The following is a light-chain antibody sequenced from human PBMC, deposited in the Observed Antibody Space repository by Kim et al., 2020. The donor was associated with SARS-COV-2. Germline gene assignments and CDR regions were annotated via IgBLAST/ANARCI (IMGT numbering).Light chain of an antibody. Sequence: GQTGRIKCQGDGPGSYYASWYQQTPGQTPVVHIYRKNNRPSGIPDRFSGSSSGNTASVTITGAQAEDGADYYCDSRDSSGNHWVFGGGTQVAVL. J-gene: IGLJ3*02. CDR2: RKN. CDR1: GPGSYY. V-gene: IGLV3-19*01. CDR3: DSRDSSGNHWV.